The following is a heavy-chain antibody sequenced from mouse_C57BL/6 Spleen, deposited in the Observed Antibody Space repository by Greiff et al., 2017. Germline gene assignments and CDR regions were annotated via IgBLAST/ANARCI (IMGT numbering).Heavy chain of an antibody. J-gene: IGHJ2*01. Sequence: VQLQQSGPVLVKPGASVKMSCKASGYTFTDYYMNWVKQSHGKSLEWIGVINPYNGGTSYNQKFKGKATLTVDKFSSTAYMALNSLTSEDSAVYYCARLGYYGFPFFDYWGQGTTLTVSS. D-gene: IGHD1-1*01. CDR2: INPYNGGT. CDR3: ARLGYYGFPFFDY. CDR1: GYTFTDYY. V-gene: IGHV1-19*01.